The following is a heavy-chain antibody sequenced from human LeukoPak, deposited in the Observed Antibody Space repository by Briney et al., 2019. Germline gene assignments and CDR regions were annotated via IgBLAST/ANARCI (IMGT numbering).Heavy chain of an antibody. CDR1: GFTFSSYW. D-gene: IGHD3-10*01. Sequence: GGSLRLSCAASGFTFSSYWMTWVRQAPGKGLEWVANIKQDGSGKYYVDSVKGRFTISRDSAENSLYLQMNSLRAEDTAVYYCARGITVIRGVFSLDYWGQGTLVTVSS. CDR2: IKQDGSGK. V-gene: IGHV3-7*04. CDR3: ARGITVIRGVFSLDY. J-gene: IGHJ4*02.